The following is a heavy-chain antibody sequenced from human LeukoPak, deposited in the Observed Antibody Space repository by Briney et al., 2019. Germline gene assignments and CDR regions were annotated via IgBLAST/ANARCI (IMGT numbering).Heavy chain of an antibody. CDR2: ISGSGGST. V-gene: IGHV3-23*01. D-gene: IGHD5-18*01. Sequence: GGSLRLSCAASGFTFSIYAMSWVRQAPGKGLEWVSAISGSGGSTYYADSVKGRFTISRDNSKNTLYLQMNSLRAEDTAVYYCASRDTAMVAFDYWGQGTLVTVSS. J-gene: IGHJ4*02. CDR3: ASRDTAMVAFDY. CDR1: GFTFSIYA.